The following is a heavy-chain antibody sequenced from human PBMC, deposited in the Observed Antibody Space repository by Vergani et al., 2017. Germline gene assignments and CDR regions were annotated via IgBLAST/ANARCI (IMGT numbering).Heavy chain of an antibody. V-gene: IGHV3-30*03. CDR2: ISYDGTQK. CDR1: GFTSSYYG. Sequence: QVHLVESGGGVVQPGRSLRLSCVVSGFTSSYYGMHWVRQAPGKGLEWVAVISYDGTQKYYADSVKGRFTISRDNSKSTLYLQMNSLRTEDTAVYYCATKSCGTPGCQIGYFREWCLSTLITVS. J-gene: IGHJ1*01. CDR3: ATKSCGTPGCQIGYFRE. D-gene: IGHD1-1*01.